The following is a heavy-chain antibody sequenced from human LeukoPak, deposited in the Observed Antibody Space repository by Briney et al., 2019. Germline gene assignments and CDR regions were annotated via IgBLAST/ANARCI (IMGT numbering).Heavy chain of an antibody. CDR3: ARRGDDYKFDY. CDR2: INHSGST. D-gene: IGHD5-24*01. CDR1: GGSFSGYY. J-gene: IGHJ4*02. Sequence: PSETLSLTCAVYGGSFSGYYWSWIRQPPGKGLEWIGEINHSGSTNYNPSLKSRVTISVDTSKNQFSLKLSSVAAADTAVYCCARRGDDYKFDYWGQGTVVTVSS. V-gene: IGHV4-34*01.